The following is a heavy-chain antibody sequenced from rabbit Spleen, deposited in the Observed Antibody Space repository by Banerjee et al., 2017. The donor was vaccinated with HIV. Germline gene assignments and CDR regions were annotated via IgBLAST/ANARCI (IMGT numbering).Heavy chain of an antibody. Sequence: EQLEESGGGLVKPEGSLTLTCTASGASFSFSSYMCWVRQAPGKGLEWIGCIYGGSSGTTYYASWAKGRFTISKTSSTTVTLQMTSLTAADTATYFCAGDYAGYAGYGYALNLWGQGTLVTVS. J-gene: IGHJ4*01. V-gene: IGHV1S45*01. CDR1: GASFSFSSY. CDR3: AGDYAGYAGYGYALNL. D-gene: IGHD6-1*01. CDR2: IYGGSSGTT.